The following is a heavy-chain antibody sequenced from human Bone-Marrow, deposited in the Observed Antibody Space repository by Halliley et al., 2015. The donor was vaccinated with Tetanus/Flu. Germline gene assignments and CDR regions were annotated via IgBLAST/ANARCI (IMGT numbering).Heavy chain of an antibody. J-gene: IGHJ4*02. CDR1: GFTFSSYW. Sequence: SLRLSCVASGFTFSSYWMHWVRQVPGKGLVWVSRIDRDGTSSYYADSVKGRFTISRDNAKNTVYLQMNSLRAEDTAVYYCTRELSRVAAVGDYWGQGTPVTVSS. D-gene: IGHD6-13*01. CDR2: IDRDGTSS. CDR3: TRELSRVAAVGDY. V-gene: IGHV3-74*01.